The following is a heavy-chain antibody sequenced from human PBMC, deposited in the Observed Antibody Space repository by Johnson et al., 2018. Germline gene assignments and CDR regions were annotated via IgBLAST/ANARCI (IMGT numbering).Heavy chain of an antibody. Sequence: QEQLVQSGGGLVKPGGSLRLSCAASGFTFSDYYMSWIRQAPGKGLEWVSHIRSRGSPIYYAASVKGRFTISRHNAKNSLYLQMNSLRAEDTAVYCCTRAKTIFGVVIYGALDSWGQGTMVTDSS. CDR3: TRAKTIFGVVIYGALDS. CDR2: IRSRGSPI. J-gene: IGHJ3*02. CDR1: GFTFSDYY. V-gene: IGHV3-11*04. D-gene: IGHD3-3*01.